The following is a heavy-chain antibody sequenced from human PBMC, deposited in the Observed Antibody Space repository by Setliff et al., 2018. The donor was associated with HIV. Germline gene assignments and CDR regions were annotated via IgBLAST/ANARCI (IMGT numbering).Heavy chain of an antibody. Sequence: SETLSLTCTVSGASISSSSHHWAWIRQPPGKGLEYIGNIYYTGSTHHNPSLESRVATSVDTSKNQFSLKLSAVTAADTAVYYCARIVRWELVATSTFFYYFMDVWGKGTTVTVSS. D-gene: IGHD1-26*01. CDR2: IYYTGST. V-gene: IGHV4-39*01. CDR3: ARIVRWELVATSTFFYYFMDV. J-gene: IGHJ6*03. CDR1: GASISSSSHH.